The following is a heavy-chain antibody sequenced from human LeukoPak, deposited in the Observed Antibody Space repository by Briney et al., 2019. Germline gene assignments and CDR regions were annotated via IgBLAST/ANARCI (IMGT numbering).Heavy chain of an antibody. CDR3: AREGHSSGWGNDY. CDR2: IYYSGST. V-gene: IGHV4-39*07. J-gene: IGHJ4*02. D-gene: IGHD6-19*01. CDR1: GGSISSSTSY. Sequence: PSETLSLTCTVSGGSISSSTSYWGWIRQPPGRGLEWLGSIYYSGSTYYNPSLKSRVTISVDTSKNQFSLKLTSVTAADTAVYYCAREGHSSGWGNDYWGQGTLVTVSS.